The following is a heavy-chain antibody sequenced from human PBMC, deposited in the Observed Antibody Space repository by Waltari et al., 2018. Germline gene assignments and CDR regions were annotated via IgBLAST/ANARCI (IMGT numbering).Heavy chain of an antibody. CDR1: GFTVSSNY. V-gene: IGHV3-53*01. Sequence: EVQLVESGGGLIQPGGSLRLSCAASGFTVSSNYMRWVRQGPGKGLEWISIIYSDGNTYYSDSVKCRFTISRDSSKNTLYLQMNSLRAEDTAFYYCARSDYGDYGIDWGQGTLVTVSS. D-gene: IGHD4-17*01. CDR3: ARSDYGDYGID. CDR2: IYSDGNT. J-gene: IGHJ4*02.